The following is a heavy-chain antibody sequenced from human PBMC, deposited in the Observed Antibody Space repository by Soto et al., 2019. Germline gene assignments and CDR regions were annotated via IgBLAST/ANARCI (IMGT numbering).Heavy chain of an antibody. J-gene: IGHJ6*02. V-gene: IGHV3-53*01. CDR2: IYSGGST. D-gene: IGHD4-17*01. CDR3: ARATVTTRGKYGMDV. CDR1: GFTVGSNY. Sequence: HPGGSLRLSCAASGFTVGSNYMSWVRQAPGKGLEWVSVIYSGGSTYYADSVKGRFTISRDNSKNTLYLQMNSLRAEDTAVYYCARATVTTRGKYGMDVWGQGTTVTVSS.